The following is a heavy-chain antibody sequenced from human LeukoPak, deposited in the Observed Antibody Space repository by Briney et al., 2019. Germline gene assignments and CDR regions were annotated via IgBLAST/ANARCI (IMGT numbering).Heavy chain of an antibody. CDR2: INPSGGST. Sequence: ASVKVSCKASGGTFSSYAISWVRQAPGQGLEWVGIINPSGGSTSYAQKFQGRVTMTRDTSTSTVYMELSSLRSEDTAVYYCARGVPTILVVAGSYFGYWGQGTLVTVSS. D-gene: IGHD6-19*01. J-gene: IGHJ4*02. V-gene: IGHV1-46*01. CDR3: ARGVPTILVVAGSYFGY. CDR1: GGTFSSYA.